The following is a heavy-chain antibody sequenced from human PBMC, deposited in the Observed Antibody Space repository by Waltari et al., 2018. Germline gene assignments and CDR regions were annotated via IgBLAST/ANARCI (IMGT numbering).Heavy chain of an antibody. CDR3: ARDYSSGWYPDY. CDR1: GFTFRSYW. Sequence: EVQLVESGGGLVQPGGSLRLSCAASGFTFRSYWMSWVRQAPGKGLEWVANIKQDGSEKYYVDSVKGRFTISRDNAKNSLYLQMNSLRAEDTAVYYCARDYSSGWYPDYWGQGTLVTVSS. V-gene: IGHV3-7*01. J-gene: IGHJ4*02. CDR2: IKQDGSEK. D-gene: IGHD6-19*01.